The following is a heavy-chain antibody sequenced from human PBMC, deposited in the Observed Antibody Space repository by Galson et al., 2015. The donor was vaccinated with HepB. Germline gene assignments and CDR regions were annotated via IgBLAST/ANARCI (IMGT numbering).Heavy chain of an antibody. V-gene: IGHV2-70*11. CDR3: ARISRQQLGYWYFEL. J-gene: IGHJ2*01. CDR2: IDWDDDK. D-gene: IGHD6-13*01. Sequence: PALVKPTQPLTLTCTFSGFSLSTRGMCVSWIRQPPGKALEWLARIDWDDDKYYSTSLKTRLTISKDTSKNQVVLTMTNMDPVDTATYYCARISRQQLGYWYFELWGRGTLVTVSS. CDR1: GFSLSTRGMC.